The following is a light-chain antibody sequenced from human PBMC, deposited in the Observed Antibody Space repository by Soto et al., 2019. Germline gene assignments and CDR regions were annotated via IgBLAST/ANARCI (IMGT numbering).Light chain of an antibody. Sequence: QSALTQPASVSGSPGQSITISCTGTSSDVGSYNYVSWYQHNPGKAPKLMIREISNRPSGISNRFSGSKSGNTASLTISGLHAEDEADYYCSSYTNSSTLVFGTGTKLTVL. CDR1: SSDVGSYNY. CDR3: SSYTNSSTLV. J-gene: IGLJ1*01. V-gene: IGLV2-14*01. CDR2: EIS.